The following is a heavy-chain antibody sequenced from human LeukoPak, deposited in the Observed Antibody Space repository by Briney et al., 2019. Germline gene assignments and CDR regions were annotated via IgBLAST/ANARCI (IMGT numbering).Heavy chain of an antibody. CDR2: IKQDGSEK. CDR3: ARVAYSYGYWWLDP. V-gene: IGHV3-7*01. D-gene: IGHD5-18*01. CDR1: GFTFSSYW. J-gene: IGHJ5*02. Sequence: GGSLRLSCAASGFTFSSYWMSWVRQAPGKGLEWVANIKQDGSEKYYVDSVKGRFTISRDNAKNSLYLQMNSLRAEDTAVYYCARVAYSYGYWWLDPWGQGTLVTVSS.